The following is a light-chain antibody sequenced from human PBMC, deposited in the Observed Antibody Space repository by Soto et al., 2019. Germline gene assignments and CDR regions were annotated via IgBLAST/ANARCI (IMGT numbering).Light chain of an antibody. J-gene: IGKJ1*01. CDR3: QHYNNWPPWT. CDR2: GAS. V-gene: IGKV3-15*01. CDR1: QSVSSN. Sequence: EIVMTQSPATLSVSPGERATLSCRASQSVSSNLVWYQQKPGQAPRLLIYGASTRATGIPARFSVRGSGTEFTLTISSLQSEDFAVYYCQHYNNWPPWTFGQGTKVEIK.